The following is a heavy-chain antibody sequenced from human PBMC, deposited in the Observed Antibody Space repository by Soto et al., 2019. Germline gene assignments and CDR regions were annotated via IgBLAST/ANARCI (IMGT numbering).Heavy chain of an antibody. D-gene: IGHD3-22*01. J-gene: IGHJ6*02. CDR2: IIPLFSRT. CDR1: GATFSSYG. V-gene: IGHV1-69*01. CDR3: ARKIVLEEPDSTVHYYYGMEV. Sequence: QVQLVQSGAEVKKPGSSVRVSCKASGATFSSYGSNWVRQAPGQGLEWMGGIIPLFSRTNYAQKFQGRVTITADESTSTVYMELSSLRSEDTAVYYCARKIVLEEPDSTVHYYYGMEVWGQGTTVTVSS.